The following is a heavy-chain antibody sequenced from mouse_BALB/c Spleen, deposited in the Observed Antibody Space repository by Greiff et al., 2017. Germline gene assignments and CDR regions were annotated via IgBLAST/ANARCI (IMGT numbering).Heavy chain of an antibody. CDR2: INPGSGGT. D-gene: IGHD6-1*01. Sequence: QVQLKESGAELVRPGTSVKVSCKASGYAFTNYLIEWVKQRPGQGLEWIGVINPGSGGTNYNEKFKGKATLTADKSSSTAYMQLSSLTSDDSAVYFCARGEPWFAYWGQGTLVTVSA. CDR1: GYAFTNYL. CDR3: ARGEPWFAY. J-gene: IGHJ3*01. V-gene: IGHV1-54*01.